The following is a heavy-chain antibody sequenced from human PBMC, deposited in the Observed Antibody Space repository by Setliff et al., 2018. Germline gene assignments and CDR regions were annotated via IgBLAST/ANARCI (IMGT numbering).Heavy chain of an antibody. J-gene: IGHJ4*02. D-gene: IGHD4-17*01. CDR3: ARIARAVTKYYFDY. V-gene: IGHV2-70*11. CDR2: IDWDDDK. Sequence: SGPTLVNPTQTLTLTCTFSGFSLSTSGMCVSRIRQPPGKALEWLARIDWDDDKYYSTSLKTRLTISKDTSKNQVVLTMTNMDPVDTATYYCARIARAVTKYYFDYWGQGTLVTVSS. CDR1: GFSLSTSGMC.